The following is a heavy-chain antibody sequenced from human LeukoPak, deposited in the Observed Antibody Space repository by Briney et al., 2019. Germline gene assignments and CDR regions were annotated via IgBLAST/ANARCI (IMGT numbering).Heavy chain of an antibody. D-gene: IGHD3-10*01. J-gene: IGHJ4*02. V-gene: IGHV3-30*04. CDR3: SRLAAFGSA. CDR2: ISYDGSNK. Sequence: GGSLRLSCAASGFTFSSYAMHWVRQAPGKGLEWVAVISYDGSNKYYADSVKGRFTISRDNSKNTLYPQMNSLRAEDTAVYYCSRLAAFGSAWGQGTLVTVSS. CDR1: GFTFSSYA.